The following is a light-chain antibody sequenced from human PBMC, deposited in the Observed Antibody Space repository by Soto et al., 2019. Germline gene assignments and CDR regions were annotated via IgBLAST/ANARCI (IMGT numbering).Light chain of an antibody. Sequence: EIVLTQSPGTLSLSPGERATLSCRTSQSVSDNQLAWYQQSPGQAPRLLIYAASTRATGIPPRFSGSGSGTEFTLTISSLQSEDFAFYYCQYYNNWPPSITFGQGTRLEIK. CDR1: QSVSDN. J-gene: IGKJ5*01. CDR3: QYYNNWPPSIT. V-gene: IGKV3-15*01. CDR2: AAS.